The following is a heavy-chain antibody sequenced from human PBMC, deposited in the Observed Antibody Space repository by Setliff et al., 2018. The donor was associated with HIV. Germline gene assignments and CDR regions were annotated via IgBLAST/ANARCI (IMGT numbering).Heavy chain of an antibody. CDR1: GTSINSHY. Sequence: SETLSLTCTVSGTSINSHYWSWIRQTPGKGLQWIGLIYYTGRTNYNPSLKSRVIMSVDTSKNQFSLRVTSVTAADTALYYCAKYVCLDNMCQGFDYWGQGSLVTVSS. V-gene: IGHV4-59*11. CDR2: IYYTGRT. CDR3: AKYVCLDNMCQGFDY. J-gene: IGHJ4*02. D-gene: IGHD2-8*01.